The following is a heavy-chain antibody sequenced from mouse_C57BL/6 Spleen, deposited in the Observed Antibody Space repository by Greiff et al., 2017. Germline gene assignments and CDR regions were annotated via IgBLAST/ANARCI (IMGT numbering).Heavy chain of an antibody. CDR2: IYPGDGAT. Sequence: VQLQQSGPELVKPGASVKISCKASGYAFSRSWMNWVKQRPGKGLEWIGRIYPGDGATNYNGKFKGKATLTADKSSSTAYMQLSGLTSEDSAVYLCARQDYGSSCWYFDVWGTGTTVTVSS. D-gene: IGHD1-1*01. CDR3: ARQDYGSSCWYFDV. J-gene: IGHJ1*03. V-gene: IGHV1-82*01. CDR1: GYAFSRSW.